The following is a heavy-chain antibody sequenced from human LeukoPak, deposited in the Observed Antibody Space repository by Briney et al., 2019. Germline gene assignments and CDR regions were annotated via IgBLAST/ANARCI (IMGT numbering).Heavy chain of an antibody. CDR3: ARAVEHYYDSSGYYSYYFDY. D-gene: IGHD3-22*01. CDR2: IYYSGSX. CDR1: GGSIISYY. Sequence: PSETLSLTCTVSGGSIISYYXXXXXXPXGXGLEXVGYIYYSGSXNYNPSLKSRVTIXVGTSKNLFSLKLYSVTAADTAAYYCARAVEHYYDSSGYYSYYFDYWGQGTLVTASS. J-gene: IGHJ4*02. V-gene: IGHV4-59*01.